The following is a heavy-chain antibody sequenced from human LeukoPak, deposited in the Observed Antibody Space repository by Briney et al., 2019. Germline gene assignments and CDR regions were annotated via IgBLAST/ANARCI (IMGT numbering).Heavy chain of an antibody. Sequence: GGSLRLSCAASGFTLSSYGMHWVRQAPGKGLEWVAAISYDGRNKVYVDSVKGRFTISRDNSKNTLYLQMNSLRAEDTAVYNCAKDRGYSHGFDYWGQGGLVSVSS. CDR2: ISYDGRNK. D-gene: IGHD5-18*01. CDR3: AKDRGYSHGFDY. CDR1: GFTLSSYG. J-gene: IGHJ4*02. V-gene: IGHV3-30*18.